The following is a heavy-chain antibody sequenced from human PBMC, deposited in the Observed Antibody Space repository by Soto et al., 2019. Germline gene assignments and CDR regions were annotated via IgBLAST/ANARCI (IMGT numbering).Heavy chain of an antibody. D-gene: IGHD2-8*01. CDR1: GGTFSNYA. CDR2: IIPMFGTS. V-gene: IGHV1-69*01. Sequence: SVKGSCKASGGTFSNYAISWVRQAPGQGLEWVGGIIPMFGTSNYAQNFQGRVSITADESTSTAYMELSSLRSEDTAVYYCRVTGVSEVDYWGQETLV. CDR3: RVTGVSEVDY. J-gene: IGHJ4*02.